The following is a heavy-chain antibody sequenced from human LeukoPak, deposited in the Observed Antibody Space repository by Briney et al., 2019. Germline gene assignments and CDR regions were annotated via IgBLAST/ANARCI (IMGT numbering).Heavy chain of an antibody. J-gene: IGHJ4*02. CDR1: GNYW. D-gene: IGHD3-10*01. Sequence: GGSLRLSCAASGNYWMHWVRQVPGKGLVWVSHINSDGSWTSYADSVKGRFTISKDNAKNTVYLQMNSLRAEDTAVCYCASTVGGSETYYNDHWGQGTLVSVFS. V-gene: IGHV3-74*01. CDR3: ASTVGGSETYYNDH. CDR2: INSDGSWT.